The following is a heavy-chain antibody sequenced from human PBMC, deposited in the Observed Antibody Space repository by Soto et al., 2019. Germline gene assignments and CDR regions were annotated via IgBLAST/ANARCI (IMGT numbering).Heavy chain of an antibody. CDR3: AKDAALLSYYYYYMDV. D-gene: IGHD2-15*01. J-gene: IGHJ6*03. CDR1: GFTFSSYA. CDR2: ISGSGGST. Sequence: GGSLRLSCAGSGFTFSSYAMSWVRQAPGKGLEWVSAISGSGGSTYYADSVKGRFTISRDNSKNTLYLQMNSLRAEDTAVYYCAKDAALLSYYYYYMDVWGKGTTVTVSS. V-gene: IGHV3-23*01.